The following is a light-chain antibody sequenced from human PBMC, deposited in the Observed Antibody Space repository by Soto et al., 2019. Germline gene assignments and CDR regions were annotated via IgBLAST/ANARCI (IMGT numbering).Light chain of an antibody. CDR1: SSDVGGYNF. V-gene: IGLV2-14*03. J-gene: IGLJ1*01. Sequence: QSALTQPASVSGSPGQSITISCTGTSSDVGGYNFVSWYQQHPGKAPKLIIYDVSNRPSGVSNRFSGSKSGNTASLTISGLQAEDEADYYCSSYTSGSILDVFGTGTKVTVL. CDR3: SSYTSGSILDV. CDR2: DVS.